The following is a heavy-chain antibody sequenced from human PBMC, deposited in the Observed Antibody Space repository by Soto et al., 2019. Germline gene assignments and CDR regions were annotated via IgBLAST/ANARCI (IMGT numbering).Heavy chain of an antibody. D-gene: IGHD6-13*01. J-gene: IGHJ5*02. CDR3: ARPDSLSGTGWFDP. V-gene: IGHV3-53*01. Sequence: GGSLRLSCSASGFTVSNNYMSWVRHVPGKGLEWVSVIYGAGTALYTDSVRGRFSLSRDDSKNTLYLQMNNLRAADTAVYYCARPDSLSGTGWFDPWGRGTLVTVSS. CDR1: GFTVSNNY. CDR2: IYGAGTA.